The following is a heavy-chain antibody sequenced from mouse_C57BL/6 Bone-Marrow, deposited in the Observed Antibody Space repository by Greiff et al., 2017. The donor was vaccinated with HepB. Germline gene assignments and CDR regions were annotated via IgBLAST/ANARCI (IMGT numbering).Heavy chain of an antibody. Sequence: DVMLVESGGGLVQPGESLKLSCESYDYAFPSYDMSWFRKTPEKRLELVAAINSDGGSTDYPDTMERRSIIPRDNTKKTRYLQMGSLRSEDTALYYCESGPDYDERSYFDYWGQGTTLTVSS. D-gene: IGHD2-4*01. V-gene: IGHV5-2*01. CDR1: DYAFPSYD. J-gene: IGHJ2*01. CDR2: INSDGGST. CDR3: ESGPDYDERSYFDY.